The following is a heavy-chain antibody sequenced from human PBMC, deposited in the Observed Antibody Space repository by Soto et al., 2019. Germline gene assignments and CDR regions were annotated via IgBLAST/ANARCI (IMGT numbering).Heavy chain of an antibody. CDR3: AHRSFTTPGKGRYFDS. CDR2: IYWDDDK. J-gene: IGHJ4*02. Sequence: QITLKESGPTLVKPTQTLTLTCTLSGFSLSTSGVGVGWSRQPPGKALEWLALIYWDDDKRYSPSLKSRLTVTKDTSEHKVVLTMTYMAPVDTATYYCAHRSFTTPGKGRYFDSWGQGTLVTVSS. CDR1: GFSLSTSGVG. V-gene: IGHV2-5*02. D-gene: IGHD3-3*01.